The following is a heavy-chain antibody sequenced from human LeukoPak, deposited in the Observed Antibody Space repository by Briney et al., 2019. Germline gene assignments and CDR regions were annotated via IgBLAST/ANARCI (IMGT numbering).Heavy chain of an antibody. V-gene: IGHV3-21*01. CDR2: ISSSSSYI. CDR3: ARVGEYCTNGVCYTWYMDV. CDR1: GFTFSSYS. D-gene: IGHD2-8*01. Sequence: GGCLRLSCAASGFTFSSYSMNWVRQAPGKGLEWVSSISSSSSYIYYADSVKGRFTISRDNAKNSLYLQMNSLRTEDTAVYYCARVGEYCTNGVCYTWYMDVWGKGTTVTVSS. J-gene: IGHJ6*03.